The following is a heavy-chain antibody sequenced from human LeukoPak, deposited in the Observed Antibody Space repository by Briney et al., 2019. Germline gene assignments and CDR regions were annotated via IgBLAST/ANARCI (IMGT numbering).Heavy chain of an antibody. D-gene: IGHD3-10*01. CDR2: IYYSGST. Sequence: PSETLSLTCTVSGGSISSGGYYWSWIRQHPGKGLEWIGYIYYSGSTYYNPSLKSRVTISVDTSKSQFSLKLSSVTAADTAVYYCARIDRSYYSGFDYWGQGTLVTVSS. CDR1: GGSISSGGYY. J-gene: IGHJ4*02. CDR3: ARIDRSYYSGFDY. V-gene: IGHV4-31*03.